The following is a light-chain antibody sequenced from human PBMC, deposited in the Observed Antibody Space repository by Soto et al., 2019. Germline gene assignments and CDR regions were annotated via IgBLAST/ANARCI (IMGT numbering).Light chain of an antibody. CDR2: DVI. V-gene: IGLV2-14*03. CDR3: SSYESGNPLL. CDR1: TNDVGGYNF. Sequence: QSALTQPASVSGSPGQSITIPCTGTTNDVGGYNFVSWYQQHPGKAPKLMIYDVINRPSGVSNRFSGSKSGNTASLTISGLQAEDEADYYCSSYESGNPLLFGAGTKLTVL. J-gene: IGLJ2*01.